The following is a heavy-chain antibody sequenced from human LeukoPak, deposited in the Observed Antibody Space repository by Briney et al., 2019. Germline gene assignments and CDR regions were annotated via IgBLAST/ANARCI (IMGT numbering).Heavy chain of an antibody. CDR1: GGSISSYY. CDR2: IFYSGTT. Sequence: PSETLSLTCTVSGGSISSYYWSWIRQPPGKGLEWIGFIFYSGTTNYNPSLKSRVTISVDTSKNQFSLKLSSVTAADTAVYYCARETVTTQFDYWGQRTLVTVSS. CDR3: ARETVTTQFDY. J-gene: IGHJ4*02. V-gene: IGHV4-59*12. D-gene: IGHD4-17*01.